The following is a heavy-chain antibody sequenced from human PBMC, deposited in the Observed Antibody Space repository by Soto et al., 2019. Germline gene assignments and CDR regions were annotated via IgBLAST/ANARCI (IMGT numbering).Heavy chain of an antibody. Sequence: GGSLRLSCAASGFTFSSYGMHWVRQAPGKGLEWVAVISYDGSNKYYADSVKGRFTISRDNSKNTLYLQMNSLRAEDTAVYYCAKPIAVAGTGYYFDYWGRGTLVTVSS. CDR2: ISYDGSNK. D-gene: IGHD6-19*01. J-gene: IGHJ4*02. CDR1: GFTFSSYG. V-gene: IGHV3-30*18. CDR3: AKPIAVAGTGYYFDY.